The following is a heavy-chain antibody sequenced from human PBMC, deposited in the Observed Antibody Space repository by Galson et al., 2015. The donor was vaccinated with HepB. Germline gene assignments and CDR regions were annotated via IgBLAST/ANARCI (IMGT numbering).Heavy chain of an antibody. J-gene: IGHJ6*02. CDR2: FDTEDGET. Sequence: SVKVSCKVSGYTLTELSMHWVRQAPGKGLEWMGGFDTEDGETIYAQKFQGRVTMTEDTSTDTAYMELSSLRSEDTAVYDLATAYYDFWCGYYRGSGLMDVWGQGSTVTVSS. CDR1: GYTLTELS. V-gene: IGHV1-24*01. CDR3: ATAYYDFWCGYYRGSGLMDV. D-gene: IGHD3-3*01.